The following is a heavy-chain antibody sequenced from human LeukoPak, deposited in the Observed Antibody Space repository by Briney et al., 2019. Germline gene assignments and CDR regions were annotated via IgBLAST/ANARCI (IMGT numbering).Heavy chain of an antibody. Sequence: SETLSLTCTVSGGSISSGSYYWSWIRQPAGKGLEWIGRIYTSGSTNYNPSLKRRVTISVDTSKNQFSLKLSSVPAADTAVYYCARSDYGMDVWGQGTTVTVSS. CDR2: IYTSGST. CDR1: GGSISSGSYY. J-gene: IGHJ6*02. V-gene: IGHV4-61*02. CDR3: ARSDYGMDV.